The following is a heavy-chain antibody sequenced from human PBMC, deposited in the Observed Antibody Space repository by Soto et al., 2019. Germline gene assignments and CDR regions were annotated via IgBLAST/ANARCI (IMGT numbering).Heavy chain of an antibody. CDR2: ISSSSSYI. D-gene: IGHD3-22*01. V-gene: IGHV3-21*01. Sequence: SLILCCAASGFTFSSYSMNWVRQAPGKGLEWVSSISSSSSYIYYADSVKGRFTISRDNAKNSLYLQMNSLRAEDTAVYYGVRFGQFGSSGSYVKSASWCQGPLVTVS. CDR1: GFTFSSYS. CDR3: VRFGQFGSSGSYVKSAS. J-gene: IGHJ4*02.